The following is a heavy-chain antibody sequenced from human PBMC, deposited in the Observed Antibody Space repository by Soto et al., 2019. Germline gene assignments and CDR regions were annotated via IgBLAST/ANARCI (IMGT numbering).Heavy chain of an antibody. CDR1: GFTFSSYW. CDR3: ARDLNNYYGRDV. CDR2: INSDGSGA. Sequence: EVQLVESGGGLVQPGGSLRLSCAASGFTFSSYWMHWVRQAPGKGLVWVSRINSDGSGAYYADPVKGRFTISRDNATNTVDLQRNSLPAEDRALYYCARDLNNYYGRDVLGQGTTVTVSS. V-gene: IGHV3-74*01. J-gene: IGHJ6*02.